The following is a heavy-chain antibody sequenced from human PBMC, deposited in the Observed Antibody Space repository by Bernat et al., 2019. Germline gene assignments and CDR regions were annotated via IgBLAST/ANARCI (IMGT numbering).Heavy chain of an antibody. CDR3: ARVILVPGAMGLAESYYYGMDV. CDR2: IDWDDDK. D-gene: IGHD2-2*01. V-gene: IGHV2-70*15. Sequence: QVTLRESGPALVKPTQTLTLTCTFSGFSLSTSGLCVSWIRQPPGKVLEWLARIDWDDDKYYSTSLKTRLTISKDTSKNQVILTMTNMDPVARATYYCARVILVPGAMGLAESYYYGMDVWGQGTTVTVSS. J-gene: IGHJ6*02. CDR1: GFSLSTSGLC.